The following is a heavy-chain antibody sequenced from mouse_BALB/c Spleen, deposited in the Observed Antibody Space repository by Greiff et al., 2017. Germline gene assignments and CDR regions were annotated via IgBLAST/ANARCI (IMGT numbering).Heavy chain of an antibody. V-gene: IGHV14-3*02. CDR1: GFNIKDTY. Sequence: VQLQQPGAELVKPGASVKLSCTASGFNIKDTYMHWVKQRPEQGLEWIGRIDPANGNTKYDPKFQGKATITADTSSNTAYLQLSSLTSEDTAVYYCAERLPFAYWGQGTLVTVSA. J-gene: IGHJ3*01. CDR3: AERLPFAY. D-gene: IGHD2-4*01. CDR2: IDPANGNT.